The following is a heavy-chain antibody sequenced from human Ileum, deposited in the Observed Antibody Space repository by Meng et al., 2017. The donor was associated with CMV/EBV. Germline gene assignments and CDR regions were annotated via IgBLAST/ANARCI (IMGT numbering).Heavy chain of an antibody. J-gene: IGHJ4*02. CDR1: GFTFSSYA. Sequence: GESLKISCAASGFTFSSYAMSWVRQAPGKGLEWVSAISGSGGSTYYADSVKGRFNISRDNSKNTLYLQMNSLRAEDTAVYYCAKGPGIAAAGTRVGYWGQGTLVTVSS. CDR2: ISGSGGST. V-gene: IGHV3-23*01. CDR3: AKGPGIAAAGTRVGY. D-gene: IGHD6-13*01.